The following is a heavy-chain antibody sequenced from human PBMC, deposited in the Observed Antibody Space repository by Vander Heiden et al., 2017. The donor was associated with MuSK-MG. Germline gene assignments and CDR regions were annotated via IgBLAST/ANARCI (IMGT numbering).Heavy chain of an antibody. CDR1: GFTFSSYA. CDR2: ISGSGGST. D-gene: IGHD3-3*01. Sequence: EVQLLESGGGLVQPGGSLRLSCAASGFTFSSYAMSWVRQAPGKGLEWVSAISGSGGSTYYADSVKGRFTISRDNSKNTLYLQMNSLRAEDTAVYYCAKNTHYDFWSGYHYYYYMDVWGKGTTVTVSS. J-gene: IGHJ6*03. CDR3: AKNTHYDFWSGYHYYYYMDV. V-gene: IGHV3-23*01.